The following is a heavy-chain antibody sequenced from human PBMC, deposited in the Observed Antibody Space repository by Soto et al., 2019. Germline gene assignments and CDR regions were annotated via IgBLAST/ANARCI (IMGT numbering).Heavy chain of an antibody. CDR3: AGVWGGAFDF. J-gene: IGHJ3*01. CDR1: GGSISSSYY. CDR2: IYYSGST. Sequence: PSETLSLTCTVSGGSISSSYYWSWIRQPPGKGLEWIGYIYYSGSTNYNPSLKSRVTISVDTSKNQFSLKLSSVTAADTAVYYCAGVWGGAFDFWGQGTMVTVSS. V-gene: IGHV4-61*01. D-gene: IGHD3-10*01.